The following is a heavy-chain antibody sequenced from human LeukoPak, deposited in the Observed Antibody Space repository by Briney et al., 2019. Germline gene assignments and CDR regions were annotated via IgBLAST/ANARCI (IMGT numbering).Heavy chain of an antibody. V-gene: IGHV3-30*04. J-gene: IGHJ1*01. Sequence: GGSLRLSCAASGFTFSTYAMHWVRQAPGKGLEWVAVISYDGSNKYYADSVKGRFTISRDNSKNTLHLQMNSLRAEDTAVYYCARDFTHYYYDSSDYEGHFQHWGQGTLVTVSS. D-gene: IGHD3-22*01. CDR1: GFTFSTYA. CDR3: ARDFTHYYYDSSDYEGHFQH. CDR2: ISYDGSNK.